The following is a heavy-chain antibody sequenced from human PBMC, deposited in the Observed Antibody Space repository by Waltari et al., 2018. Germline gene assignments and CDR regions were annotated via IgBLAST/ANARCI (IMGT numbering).Heavy chain of an antibody. Sequence: EVQLLESGGGLVQPGGSLRLSCQASGSTCLTPAINWGGQAPGKGVGWVSSISVGDARDYADSGKGRFTVSRDYSENAIHLQMDSLGADDTAVYCCAKPFYNWDDPLHSWGQGAPVTVSS. D-gene: IGHD1-20*01. J-gene: IGHJ1*01. CDR1: GSTCLTPA. V-gene: IGHV3-23*01. CDR3: AKPFYNWDDPLHS. CDR2: ISVGDAR.